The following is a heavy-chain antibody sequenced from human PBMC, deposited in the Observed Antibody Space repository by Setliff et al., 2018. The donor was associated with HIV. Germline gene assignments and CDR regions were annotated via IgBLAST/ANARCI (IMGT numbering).Heavy chain of an antibody. CDR2: MWYDGSNK. V-gene: IGHV3-33*01. J-gene: IGHJ4*02. D-gene: IGHD3-10*01. CDR3: ARAIGSGSYHYHY. Sequence: PGGSLRLSCAASGFTFSHYGMHWVRQAPGKGLQWVAVMWYDGSNKYYADSVKGRFTISRDNSKNTLYLQMNSLRAEDTAVYYCARAIGSGSYHYHYWGQGTLVTVS. CDR1: GFTFSHYG.